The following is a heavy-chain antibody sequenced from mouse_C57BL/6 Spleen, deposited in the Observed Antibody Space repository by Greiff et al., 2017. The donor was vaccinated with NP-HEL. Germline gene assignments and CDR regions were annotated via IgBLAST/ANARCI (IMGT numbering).Heavy chain of an antibody. D-gene: IGHD3-3*01. CDR1: GYTFTSYW. V-gene: IGHV1-50*01. CDR2: IDPSDSYT. CDR3: ASRGTSFAY. Sequence: QVQLQQPGAELVKPGASVKLSCKASGYTFTSYWMQWVKQRPGQGLEWIGEIDPSDSYTNYNQKFKGKATLTVDTSSSTAYMQISSLTSEDPAVYYCASRGTSFAYWGPRTLVTVSA. J-gene: IGHJ3*01.